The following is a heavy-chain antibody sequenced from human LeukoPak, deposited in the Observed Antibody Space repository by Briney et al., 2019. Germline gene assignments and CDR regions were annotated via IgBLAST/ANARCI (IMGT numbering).Heavy chain of an antibody. Sequence: GGSLRLSCAASGFTFSSYSMNWVRQAPGKGLEWVSSISSSSSYIYYADSVKGRFTISRDNAKNSPYMQTNSTRAKDTAVYFCARGMGHYWGQGTRVTVSS. CDR2: ISSSSSYI. CDR1: GFTFSSYS. D-gene: IGHD2-8*01. J-gene: IGHJ4*02. V-gene: IGHV3-21*01. CDR3: ARGMGHY.